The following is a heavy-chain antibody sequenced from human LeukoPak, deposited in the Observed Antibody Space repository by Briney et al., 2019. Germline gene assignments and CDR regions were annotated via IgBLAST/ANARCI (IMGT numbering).Heavy chain of an antibody. CDR2: ISGSGGST. D-gene: IGHD2-2*02. V-gene: IGHV3-23*01. CDR1: GFTFSSYA. J-gene: IGHJ4*02. CDR3: AADIPDVVVPAAIEDY. Sequence: GGSLRLSCAASGFTFSSYAMSWVRQAPGKGLEWVSAISGSGGSTYYADSVKGRFTISRDNSKNTLYLQMNSLRAEDTAVYYCAADIPDVVVPAAIEDYWGQGTLVTVPS.